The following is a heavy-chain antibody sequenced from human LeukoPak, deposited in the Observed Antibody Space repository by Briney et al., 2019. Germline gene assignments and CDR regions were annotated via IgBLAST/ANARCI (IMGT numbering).Heavy chain of an antibody. CDR1: GFTFSSYS. V-gene: IGHV3-21*01. CDR3: AREVVVPAAARHYYYYYYMDV. D-gene: IGHD2-2*01. Sequence: PGGSLRLSCAASGFTFSSYSMNWVRQAPGKGLEWVSSISSSSSYIYYADSVKGRFTISRDNAKNSLYLQMNSPRAEDTAVYCCAREVVVPAAARHYYYYYYMDVWGKGTTVTVSS. J-gene: IGHJ6*03. CDR2: ISSSSSYI.